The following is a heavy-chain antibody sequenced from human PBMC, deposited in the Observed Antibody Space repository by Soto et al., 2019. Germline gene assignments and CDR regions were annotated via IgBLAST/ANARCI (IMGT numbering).Heavy chain of an antibody. J-gene: IGHJ4*02. CDR3: AKDFAGDFDY. D-gene: IGHD4-17*01. CDR1: GFPFSNYW. V-gene: IGHV3-74*01. Sequence: GGSLRLSCAASGFPFSNYWMHWVRQAPGKGLMWVSRINNDGSYTTDADSVKGRFTISRDNAKSTLYLQMNSLRAEDTAVYYCAKDFAGDFDYWGQGILVTVSS. CDR2: INNDGSYT.